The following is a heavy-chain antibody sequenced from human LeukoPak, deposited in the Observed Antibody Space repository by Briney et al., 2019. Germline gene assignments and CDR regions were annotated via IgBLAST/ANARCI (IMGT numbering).Heavy chain of an antibody. CDR2: INPNSGGT. CDR3: ARGTATYPRDLFDY. CDR1: GYTFTGYY. J-gene: IGHJ4*02. V-gene: IGHV1-2*02. D-gene: IGHD6-25*01. Sequence: GASVKVSCKASGYTFTGYYMHWVRQAPGQGLEWMGWINPNSGGTNYAQKFQGRVTMTRDTSISTAYMELSRLKSDDTAVYYCARGTATYPRDLFDYWGQGTLVTVSS.